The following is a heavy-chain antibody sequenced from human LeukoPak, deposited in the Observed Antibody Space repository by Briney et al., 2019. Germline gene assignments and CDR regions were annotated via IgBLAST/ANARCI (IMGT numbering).Heavy chain of an antibody. V-gene: IGHV3-7*01. J-gene: IGHJ6*03. CDR3: ARGRIAVAGTYIPTNWGPQLYYMDV. CDR1: GFTFSSFW. D-gene: IGHD6-19*01. CDR2: VQQDGSEK. Sequence: PGGSLRLSCAASGFTFSSFWMSWVRQAPGKGLEWVANVQQDGSEKYYVDSVKGRFTISRDNAKNSLSLQMNSLRAEDTAVYYCARGRIAVAGTYIPTNWGPQLYYMDVWGKGTTVTVSS.